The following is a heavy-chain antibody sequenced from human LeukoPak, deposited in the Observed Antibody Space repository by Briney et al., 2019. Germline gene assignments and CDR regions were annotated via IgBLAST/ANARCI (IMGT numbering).Heavy chain of an antibody. CDR3: AREADDGVYYFDY. CDR1: GFTFSSYW. CDR2: MKQHGSEK. V-gene: IGHV3-7*01. Sequence: GGSLRLSCAASGFTFSSYWMSWVRQAPGKGLEWVANMKQHGSEKYYVDSVKGRFTISRDNAKNSLYLQMNSLRAEDTAVYYCAREADDGVYYFDYWGQGTLVTVSS. J-gene: IGHJ4*02. D-gene: IGHD5-24*01.